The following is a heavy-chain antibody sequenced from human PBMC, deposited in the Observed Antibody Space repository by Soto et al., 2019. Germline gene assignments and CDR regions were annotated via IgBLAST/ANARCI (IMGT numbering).Heavy chain of an antibody. V-gene: IGHV3-72*01. CDR1: GFTLSDHY. Sequence: PGGSLRLSCAGSGFTLSDHYIDWVRQAPGKGLEWVGRSRDKAQGYSTAYAASVKGRFTTSRDESKNSVYLQMNSLKHEDTALYYCAKTLYQLLGDDVFDMWGRGTMVTVSS. D-gene: IGHD2-2*01. J-gene: IGHJ3*02. CDR3: AKTLYQLLGDDVFDM. CDR2: SRDKAQGYST.